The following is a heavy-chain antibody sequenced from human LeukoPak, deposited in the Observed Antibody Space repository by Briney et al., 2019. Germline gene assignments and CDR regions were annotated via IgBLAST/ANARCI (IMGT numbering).Heavy chain of an antibody. D-gene: IGHD4-23*01. CDR1: GYTLTELS. J-gene: IGHJ3*02. CDR2: FDPEDGET. Sequence: ASVKVSCKVSGYTLTELSMHWVRQAPGKGLEWMGGFDPEDGETIYAQKFQGRVTMTEDTSTDTAYMELSSLRSEDTAVYYCATTGWNGGNSAYAFDIWGQGTMVTVSS. CDR3: ATTGWNGGNSAYAFDI. V-gene: IGHV1-24*01.